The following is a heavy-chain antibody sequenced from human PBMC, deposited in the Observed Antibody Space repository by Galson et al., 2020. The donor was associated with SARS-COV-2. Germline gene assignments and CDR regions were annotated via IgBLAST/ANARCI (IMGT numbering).Heavy chain of an antibody. D-gene: IGHD1-20*01. CDR1: GGSISSGDSY. Sequence: ETSETLSLTCTVSGGSISSGDSYWSWIRQPPGKGLEWIGYIYYNGDTYYNPSLKSRVTISVDTSKNQFSLMLSSVTAADTAVYYCARTSIINFRFDYWGPGTLVTVSS. V-gene: IGHV4-30-4*01. J-gene: IGHJ4*02. CDR3: ARTSIINFRFDY. CDR2: IYYNGDT.